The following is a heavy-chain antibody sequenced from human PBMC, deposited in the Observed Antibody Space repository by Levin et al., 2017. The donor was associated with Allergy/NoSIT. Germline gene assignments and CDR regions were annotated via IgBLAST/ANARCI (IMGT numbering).Heavy chain of an antibody. CDR2: INKGRNEI. D-gene: IGHD3-10*01. Sequence: GGSLRLSCEASGFIFSDYWMSWVRQPSGKGLEWVARINKGRNEISYVDSVKGRFTISRDDGKKSLYLQMNSLRVEDTAVYYCVRGGGYYGSWWGQGALVTVSS. J-gene: IGHJ4*02. CDR3: VRGGGYYGSW. CDR1: GFIFSDYW. V-gene: IGHV3-7*05.